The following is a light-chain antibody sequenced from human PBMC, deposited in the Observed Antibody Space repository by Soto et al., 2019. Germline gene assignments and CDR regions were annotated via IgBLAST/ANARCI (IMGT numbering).Light chain of an antibody. Sequence: DIQMTQSPSSLSASVGDRVTITCRASHGIGNDLGWYQQIPGQAPRRLIYAASSLQGGVPSRFSGSGSGTEFTLTISSLQPEEFATYYCLHHNSYPLTFGGGTRVEIK. CDR3: LHHNSYPLT. CDR1: HGIGND. CDR2: AAS. J-gene: IGKJ4*01. V-gene: IGKV1-17*01.